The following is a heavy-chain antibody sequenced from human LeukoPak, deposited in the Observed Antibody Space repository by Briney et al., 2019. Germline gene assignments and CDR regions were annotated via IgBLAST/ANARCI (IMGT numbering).Heavy chain of an antibody. D-gene: IGHD1-14*01. Sequence: ASVKVPCKASGYTFTDSYMHWVRQAPGQGLEWMGWIDPNSGGTRYAQKFQGRVTMTRDTSISTANMELSRLTSDDTAVYYCAPDHSSILWGQGTLVTVSS. CDR3: APDHSSIL. CDR1: GYTFTDSY. J-gene: IGHJ4*02. V-gene: IGHV1-2*02. CDR2: IDPNSGGT.